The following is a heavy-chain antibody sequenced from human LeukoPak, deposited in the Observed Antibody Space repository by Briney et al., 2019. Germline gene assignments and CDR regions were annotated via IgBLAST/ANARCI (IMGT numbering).Heavy chain of an antibody. V-gene: IGHV1-69*01. J-gene: IGHJ4*02. CDR1: GGTFSSYA. Sequence: SVKVSCKASGGTFSSYAISWVRQAPGQGLEWMGGIIPIFGTANYAQKFQGRVTITADEPTSTAYMELSSLRSEDTAVYYCATGRWNSSSWGDYWGQGTLVTVSS. D-gene: IGHD6-13*01. CDR2: IIPIFGTA. CDR3: ATGRWNSSSWGDY.